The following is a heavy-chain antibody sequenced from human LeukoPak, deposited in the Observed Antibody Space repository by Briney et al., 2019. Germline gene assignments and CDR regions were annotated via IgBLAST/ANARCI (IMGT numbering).Heavy chain of an antibody. Sequence: ALVKVSCKASGYTLTSYGISWVRQAPGQGLEWMGWISAYNGNTNYAQKLQGRATMTTDTSTSTAYMELRSLRSDDTAVYYCAKDGRRGYGGIWGQGTLVTVSS. CDR3: AKDGRRGYGGI. CDR1: GYTLTSYG. CDR2: ISAYNGNT. D-gene: IGHD4-23*01. J-gene: IGHJ4*02. V-gene: IGHV1-18*01.